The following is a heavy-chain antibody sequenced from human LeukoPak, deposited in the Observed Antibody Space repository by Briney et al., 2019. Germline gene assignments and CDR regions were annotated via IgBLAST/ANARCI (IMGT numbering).Heavy chain of an antibody. CDR2: INSDESTT. J-gene: IGHJ5*02. V-gene: IGHV3-74*01. Sequence: PGGSLRLSCVASGFTLSGHWMHWVRQAPGKGLVWVSRINSDESTTVYADSVKGRFTISRENAKNTLYLQMNSLRAEDTAVYYCARTRTLPIAGGFDTWGQGTLVTVSS. CDR1: GFTLSGHW. CDR3: ARTRTLPIAGGFDT. D-gene: IGHD3-16*01.